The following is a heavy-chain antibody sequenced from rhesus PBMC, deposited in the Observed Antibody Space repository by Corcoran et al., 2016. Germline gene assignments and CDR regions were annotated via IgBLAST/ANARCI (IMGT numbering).Heavy chain of an antibody. J-gene: IGHJ4*01. V-gene: IGHV4S10*01. Sequence: QVQLQESGPGVVKPSETLSLTCDVSGGSISDNYRWSWIRQSPGKGLEWIGYIYGSSMTTNYNPSLKSRVTISRDTSKNQFSLKLSSVTAADTAMYYCARDYSGSWNYYFDYWGQGVLVTVSS. CDR2: IYGSSMTT. CDR3: ARDYSGSWNYYFDY. CDR1: GGSISDNYR. D-gene: IGHD6-25*01.